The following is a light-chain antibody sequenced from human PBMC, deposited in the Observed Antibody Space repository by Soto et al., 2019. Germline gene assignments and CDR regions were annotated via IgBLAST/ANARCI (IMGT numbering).Light chain of an antibody. CDR3: QQYNNAKT. Sequence: EIVMTQSPATLSVSPGERATLSCRASQSVSSKLAWYQLKPGQAPRLLIYGASTRATGIPARFSGSGSGTELTLTISGLQSEDFAVYYCQQYNNAKTFGQGTKVEIK. V-gene: IGKV3-15*01. J-gene: IGKJ1*01. CDR1: QSVSSK. CDR2: GAS.